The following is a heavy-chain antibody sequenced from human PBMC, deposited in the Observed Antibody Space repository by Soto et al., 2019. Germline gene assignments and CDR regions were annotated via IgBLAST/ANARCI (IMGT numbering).Heavy chain of an antibody. Sequence: QVQLQQWGAGLLKPSETLSLTCAVYGGFVTSGSYYWSWIRQPPGKGLEWIGEMSHSGGTHFNPSLKSRVTLAVDTSKNQFPLKMSPVTAEDTALYYCARVERGTATTVVDAFDIWGPGTMVTVSS. V-gene: IGHV4-34*01. J-gene: IGHJ3*02. CDR1: GGFVTSGSYY. CDR3: ARVERGTATTVVDAFDI. D-gene: IGHD1-1*01. CDR2: MSHSGGT.